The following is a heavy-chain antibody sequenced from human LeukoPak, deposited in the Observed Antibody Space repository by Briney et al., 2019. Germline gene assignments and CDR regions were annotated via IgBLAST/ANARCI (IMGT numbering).Heavy chain of an antibody. CDR1: GFTFSSYS. CDR3: ARDIHTTVTLYFDY. V-gene: IGHV3-21*01. CDR2: ISSSSSYI. D-gene: IGHD4-17*01. Sequence: GGSLRLSCAASGFTFSSYSMNWVRQAPGKGLEWVSSISSSSSYIYYADSVKGRFTISRDNAKNSLYLQMNSLRAEDTAVYYCARDIHTTVTLYFDYWGQGTLVTVSS. J-gene: IGHJ4*02.